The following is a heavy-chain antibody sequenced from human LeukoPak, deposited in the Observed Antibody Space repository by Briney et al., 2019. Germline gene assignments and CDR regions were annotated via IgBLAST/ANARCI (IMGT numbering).Heavy chain of an antibody. Sequence: SETLSLTCTVSGGSIGSYYWSWIRQPAGKGLEWIGRIYTSGSTNYNPSLKSRVTMSVDTSKNQFSLKLSSVTAADTAVYYCARRPQWLGKFFDYWGQGTLVTVSS. V-gene: IGHV4-4*07. CDR3: ARRPQWLGKFFDY. CDR1: GGSIGSYY. J-gene: IGHJ4*02. D-gene: IGHD6-19*01. CDR2: IYTSGST.